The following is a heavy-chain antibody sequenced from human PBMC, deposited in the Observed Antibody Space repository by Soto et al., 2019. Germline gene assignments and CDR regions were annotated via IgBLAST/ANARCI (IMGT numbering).Heavy chain of an antibody. V-gene: IGHV4-30-4*01. D-gene: IGHD2-15*01. Sequence: SETLSLTCTVSAGSISSGDYSWSWIRQPPGKGLEWIGYIHYSGSTSYNPSLKSRLTLSVDTSKNQFSLKLNSVTAADTAVYYCARDGHCSGGSCYSGAFDIWGQGRMVTVSS. CDR1: AGSISSGDYS. CDR3: ARDGHCSGGSCYSGAFDI. J-gene: IGHJ3*02. CDR2: IHYSGST.